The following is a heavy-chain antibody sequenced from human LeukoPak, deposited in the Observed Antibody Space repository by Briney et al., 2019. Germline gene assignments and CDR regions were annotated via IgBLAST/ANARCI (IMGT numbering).Heavy chain of an antibody. CDR3: ASLGGNYESSGGDYFDY. J-gene: IGHJ4*02. Sequence: AGGSLRLSCAASGFTFSSYSMNWVRQAPGKGLEWVSYISSSSTIYYADSVKGRFTISRDNAKNSLYLQMNSLRAEDTAVYYCASLGGNYESSGGDYFDYWGQGTLVTVSS. CDR1: GFTFSSYS. D-gene: IGHD3-22*01. CDR2: ISSSSTI. V-gene: IGHV3-48*04.